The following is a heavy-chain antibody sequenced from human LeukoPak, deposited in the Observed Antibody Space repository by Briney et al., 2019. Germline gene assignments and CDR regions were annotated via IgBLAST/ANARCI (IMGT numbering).Heavy chain of an antibody. D-gene: IGHD1-14*01. Sequence: PSETLSLTCAVYGGSFSGYYWSWIRQPPGKGLEWIGEINHSGSTNYNPSLKSRVTISVDTSKNQFSLKLSSVTAADTAVYYCARTTRYNYYMDVWGKGTTVTVSS. J-gene: IGHJ6*03. CDR3: ARTTRYNYYMDV. CDR2: INHSGST. V-gene: IGHV4-34*01. CDR1: GGSFSGYY.